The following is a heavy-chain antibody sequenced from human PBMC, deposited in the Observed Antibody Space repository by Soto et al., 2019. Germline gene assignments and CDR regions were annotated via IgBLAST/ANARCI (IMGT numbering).Heavy chain of an antibody. D-gene: IGHD3-10*01. V-gene: IGHV3-11*01. CDR3: AGDPYYYASDF. J-gene: IGHJ4*02. CDR1: GFRFSDYY. CDR2: ISGSGTTI. Sequence: QVQLVESGGGLVEPGGSLRLSCAASGFRFSDYYMTWIRQAPGKGLEWVSKISGSGTTIYYADSVKGRFTVSRDNAKNSLYLQMNSLRADDTAVYYCAGDPYYYASDFWGQGTLVTVSS.